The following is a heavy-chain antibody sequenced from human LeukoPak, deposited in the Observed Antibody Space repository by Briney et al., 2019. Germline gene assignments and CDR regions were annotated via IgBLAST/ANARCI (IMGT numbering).Heavy chain of an antibody. Sequence: GGSLRLSCAASGFIFNNYAMSLVRQAPGRGPEWMAFITYDGSNTYFADSVKGRFTLSRDNSKNALYLQMNSLRPADTAVYYCARPGGYAFDIWGQGTMVTVSS. J-gene: IGHJ3*02. CDR1: GFIFNNYA. CDR3: ARPGGYAFDI. D-gene: IGHD3-10*01. V-gene: IGHV3-30*19. CDR2: ITYDGSNT.